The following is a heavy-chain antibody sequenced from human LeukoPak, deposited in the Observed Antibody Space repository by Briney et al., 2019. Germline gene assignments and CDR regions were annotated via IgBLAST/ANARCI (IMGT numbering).Heavy chain of an antibody. CDR1: GGSISSYY. CDR2: IYYSGST. Sequence: PSETLSLTCTVSGGSISSYYWSWIRQPPGKGLEWIGYIYYSGSTNYNPSLKSRVTISVDTSKNQFSLKLSPVTAADTAVYYCARERSFGVVIISDDAFDIWGQGTMVTVSS. CDR3: ARERSFGVVIISDDAFDI. D-gene: IGHD3-3*01. J-gene: IGHJ3*02. V-gene: IGHV4-59*01.